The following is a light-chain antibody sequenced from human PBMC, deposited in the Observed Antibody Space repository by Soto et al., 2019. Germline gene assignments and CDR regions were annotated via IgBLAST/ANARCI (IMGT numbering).Light chain of an antibody. CDR1: SSDVGGYNF. CDR2: EVS. Sequence: QSVLTQPPSASGSPGQSVTISCTGTSSDVGGYNFVSWYQHHPGKAPKLMIYEVSKRPSGVPDRFSGSKSGNTASLTVSGLQAEDEADYYCQSFDNSVSGSGVFGGGTKLTVL. J-gene: IGLJ3*02. V-gene: IGLV2-8*01. CDR3: QSFDNSVSGSGV.